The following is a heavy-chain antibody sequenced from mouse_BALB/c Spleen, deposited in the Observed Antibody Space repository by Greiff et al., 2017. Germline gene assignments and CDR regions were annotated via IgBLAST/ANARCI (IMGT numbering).Heavy chain of an antibody. CDR1: GYSITSDYA. Sequence: EVKLVESGPGLVKPSQSLSLTCTVTGYSITSDYAWNWIRQFPGNKLEWMGYISYSGSTSYNPSLKSRISITRDTSKNQFFLQLNSVTTEDTATYYCARSGFYWYFDVWGAGTTVTVSS. V-gene: IGHV3-2*02. CDR2: ISYSGST. CDR3: ARSGFYWYFDV. J-gene: IGHJ1*01. D-gene: IGHD3-1*01.